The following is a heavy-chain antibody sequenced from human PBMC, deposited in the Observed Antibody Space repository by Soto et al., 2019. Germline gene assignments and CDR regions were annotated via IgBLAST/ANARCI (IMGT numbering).Heavy chain of an antibody. CDR3: ARTESSSWSFFYYGMDV. Sequence: KPSETLSLTCTVTGGSIGSYYWSWIRQSPGRGLEWIGCVYYSDGTNYNPSLKSRATMSMDKSNNQFSLRLRSVTAADTAVYYCARTESSSWSFFYYGMDVWGQGTKVTVSS. CDR1: GGSIGSYY. D-gene: IGHD6-13*01. CDR2: VYYSDGT. J-gene: IGHJ6*02. V-gene: IGHV4-59*01.